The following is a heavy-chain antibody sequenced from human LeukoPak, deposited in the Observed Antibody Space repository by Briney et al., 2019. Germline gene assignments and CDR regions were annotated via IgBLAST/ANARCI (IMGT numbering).Heavy chain of an antibody. Sequence: GGSLRLSCAASGFTFSSYAMSWARQAPGKGLEWVSGISSSGSGGNTYYADSVKGRFTISRDNSKNTLYLQMNSLRAEDTAVYYCAKYSCAVAGTGIDYWGQGTLVTVSS. CDR1: GFTFSSYA. CDR2: ISSSGSGGNT. CDR3: AKYSCAVAGTGIDY. V-gene: IGHV3-23*01. D-gene: IGHD6-19*01. J-gene: IGHJ4*02.